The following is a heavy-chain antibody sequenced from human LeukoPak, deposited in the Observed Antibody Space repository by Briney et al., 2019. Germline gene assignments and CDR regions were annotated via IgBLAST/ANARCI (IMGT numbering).Heavy chain of an antibody. Sequence: PGRSLRLSCAASGFTFSSYAMHWVRQAPGKGLEWVAIISYDGGNKYYSDSVKGRFTISRDNSKNTLYLQMNSLRPEDTAVYYCAKDLTDDHYNWFDPWGQGTLVTVSS. J-gene: IGHJ5*02. D-gene: IGHD1-1*01. CDR1: GFTFSSYA. V-gene: IGHV3-30*18. CDR3: AKDLTDDHYNWFDP. CDR2: ISYDGGNK.